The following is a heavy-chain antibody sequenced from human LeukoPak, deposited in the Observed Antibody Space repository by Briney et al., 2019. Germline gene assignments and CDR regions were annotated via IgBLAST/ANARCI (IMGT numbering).Heavy chain of an antibody. J-gene: IGHJ4*02. V-gene: IGHV3-9*01. Sequence: GGSLRLSCAGSGFIFNNYAMHWVRQPPGKGLEWVSGISWNSGSMDYADSVKGRFTISRDNAKNSLYLQMNSLRVEDTAFYYCAKDNRRHYTSGPNPDSLHWGQGALVTVSS. CDR2: ISWNSGSM. D-gene: IGHD6-19*01. CDR3: AKDNRRHYTSGPNPDSLH. CDR1: GFIFNNYA.